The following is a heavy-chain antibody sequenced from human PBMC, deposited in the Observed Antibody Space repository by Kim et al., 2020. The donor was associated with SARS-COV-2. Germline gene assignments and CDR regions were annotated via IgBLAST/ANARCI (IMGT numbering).Heavy chain of an antibody. J-gene: IGHJ4*02. D-gene: IGHD1-7*01. CDR2: ISGSGGST. CDR1: GFTFSSYA. Sequence: GGSLRLSCAASGFTFSSYAMSWVRQAPGKGLEWVSAISGSGGSTYYADSVKGRFTISRDNSKNTLYLQMNSLRAEDTAVYYCAKVYSSTQNWNFQYYFDYWGQGTLVTVSS. V-gene: IGHV3-23*01. CDR3: AKVYSSTQNWNFQYYFDY.